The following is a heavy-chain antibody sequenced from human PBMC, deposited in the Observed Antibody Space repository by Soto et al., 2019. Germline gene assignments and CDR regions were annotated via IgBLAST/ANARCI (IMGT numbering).Heavy chain of an antibody. Sequence: QVQLVESGGGVVQPGRSLRLSCAASGFTFSSYAMHWVRQAPGKGLEWVAVISFDGSSKYYADSVKGRFTISRDNSKNTLYLQMNSLRAEDTTGNYFARVPLGVFHYWCFDLWGRGTLVTVSS. J-gene: IGHJ2*01. V-gene: IGHV3-30-3*01. CDR2: ISFDGSSK. CDR1: GFTFSSYA. CDR3: ARVPLGVFHYWCFDL. D-gene: IGHD2-8*01.